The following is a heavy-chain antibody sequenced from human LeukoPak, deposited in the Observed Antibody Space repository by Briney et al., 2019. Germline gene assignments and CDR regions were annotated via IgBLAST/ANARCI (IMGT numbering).Heavy chain of an antibody. CDR3: ARDLGYCTNGACHTRFDY. D-gene: IGHD2-8*01. CDR2: IKEDGSER. V-gene: IGHV3-7*03. CDR1: PFIFSGHW. Sequence: GGSLRLSCEASPFIFSGHWLNWVHQTPGKGLEWVASIKEDGSERQYVDSVKGRFSISRDNTKGSLFLQLNSLRAEDTAVYYCARDLGYCTNGACHTRFDYWGQGTLVTVSS. J-gene: IGHJ4*02.